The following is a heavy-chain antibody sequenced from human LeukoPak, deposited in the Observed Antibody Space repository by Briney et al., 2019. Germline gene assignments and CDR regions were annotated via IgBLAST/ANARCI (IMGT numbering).Heavy chain of an antibody. CDR1: GGSFSDYS. CDR3: ARGTYYYYGMDV. V-gene: IGHV4-31*11. Sequence: SETLSLTCAVFGGSFSDYSWNWIRQPPGKGLEWIGYIYYSGSTYYNPSLKSRVTISVDTSKNQFSLKLSSVTAADTAVYYCARGTYYYYGMDVWGQGTTVTVSS. CDR2: IYYSGST. J-gene: IGHJ6*02.